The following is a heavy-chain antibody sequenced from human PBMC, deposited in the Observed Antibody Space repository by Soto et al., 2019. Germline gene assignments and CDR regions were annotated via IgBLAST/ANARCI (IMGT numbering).Heavy chain of an antibody. V-gene: IGHV3-21*01. J-gene: IGHJ6*02. CDR1: GFTFSSYS. CDR2: ISSSSSYI. Sequence: EVQLVESGGGLVKPGGSLRLSCAASGFTFSSYSMNWVRQAPGKGLEWVSSISSSSSYIYYADSVKGRFTISRDNAKNSLYLQMNSLRAEDTAVYYCARVIDGSGSYGPYYYYYGMDVWGQGTTVTVSS. CDR3: ARVIDGSGSYGPYYYYYGMDV. D-gene: IGHD3-10*01.